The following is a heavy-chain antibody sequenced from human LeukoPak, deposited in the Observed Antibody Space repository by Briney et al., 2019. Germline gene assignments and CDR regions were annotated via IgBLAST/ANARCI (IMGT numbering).Heavy chain of an antibody. V-gene: IGHV3-33*01. J-gene: IGHJ4*02. Sequence: GRSLRLSCAASGFTFSSYGMHWVRQAPGKGLEWVAVIWYDGSNKYYADSVKGRFTISRDNSKNTLYLQMNSLRAEDTAVYYCARGPPRSSSRLYYFDYWGQGTLVTVSS. CDR3: ARGPPRSSSRLYYFDY. CDR1: GFTFSSYG. D-gene: IGHD2-2*01. CDR2: IWYDGSNK.